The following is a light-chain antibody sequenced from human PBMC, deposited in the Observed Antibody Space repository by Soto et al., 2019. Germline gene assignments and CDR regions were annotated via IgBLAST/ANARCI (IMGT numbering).Light chain of an antibody. Sequence: QSVLTQPASVSGSPGQSITISCSGSASTIGRNYVYWYQQLPGTAPKLLIYRNSQRPSGVPDRFSGSKSGTSASLAISGLRSEDEADYYCAAWDDNLSGLYVFGAGTKVTVL. V-gene: IGLV1-47*01. CDR1: ASTIGRNY. CDR3: AAWDDNLSGLYV. J-gene: IGLJ1*01. CDR2: RNS.